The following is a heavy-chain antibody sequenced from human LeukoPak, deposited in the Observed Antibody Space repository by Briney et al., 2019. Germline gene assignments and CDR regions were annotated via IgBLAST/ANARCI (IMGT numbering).Heavy chain of an antibody. CDR2: ISSSGSTI. V-gene: IGHV3-11*04. Sequence: KSGGSLRLSCAASGFTFSDYYMSWIRQAPGKGLEWVSYISSSGSTIYYADSVKGRFTISRDNAKNSLYLQMNSLRAEDTAVYYCARDHYYDSSGYFLVFDYWGQGTLVTVSS. CDR3: ARDHYYDSSGYFLVFDY. J-gene: IGHJ4*02. CDR1: GFTFSDYY. D-gene: IGHD3-22*01.